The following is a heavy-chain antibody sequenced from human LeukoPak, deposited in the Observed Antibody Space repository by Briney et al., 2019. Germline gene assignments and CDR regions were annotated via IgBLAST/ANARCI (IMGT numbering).Heavy chain of an antibody. Sequence: SQTLSLTCAISGDSVSSNSAAWNWIRQSPSRGLEWLGRTYYRSKWYNDYAVSVKSRITINPDTSKNQFSLQLNSVTPEDTAVYYCARLGPASSGWPESFDYWGQGTLVTVSS. CDR3: ARLGPASSGWPESFDY. D-gene: IGHD6-19*01. J-gene: IGHJ4*02. CDR2: TYYRSKWYN. CDR1: GDSVSSNSAA. V-gene: IGHV6-1*01.